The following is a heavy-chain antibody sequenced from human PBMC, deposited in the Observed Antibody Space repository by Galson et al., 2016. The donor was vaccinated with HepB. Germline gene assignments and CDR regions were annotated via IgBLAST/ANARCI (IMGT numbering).Heavy chain of an antibody. Sequence: SETLSLTCAVSGASITSRDYFWGWIRQPPGKGLEWIGTIYYSGAAYYNPSPKSRVPVYLDASKNHLSLNLTSVTAADTAMYYCARHGRELVDGWSSFFDSWGQGTLVTGSS. CDR1: GASITSRDYF. D-gene: IGHD3-10*01. V-gene: IGHV4-39*01. J-gene: IGHJ4*02. CDR2: IYYSGAA. CDR3: ARHGRELVDGWSSFFDS.